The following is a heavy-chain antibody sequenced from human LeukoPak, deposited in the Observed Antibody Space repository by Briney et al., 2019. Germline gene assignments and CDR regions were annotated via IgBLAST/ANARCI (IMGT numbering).Heavy chain of an antibody. V-gene: IGHV3-30*02. CDR1: GFTFSSYG. CDR3: ARGGAEVGGATISPHDAFDI. Sequence: GGSLRLSCAASGFTFSSYGMHWVRQAPGKGLEWVAFIRYDGSNKYYADSVKGRFTISRDNSKNTLYLQMNSLRAEDTAVYYCARGGAEVGGATISPHDAFDIWGQGTMVTVSS. D-gene: IGHD1-26*01. J-gene: IGHJ3*02. CDR2: IRYDGSNK.